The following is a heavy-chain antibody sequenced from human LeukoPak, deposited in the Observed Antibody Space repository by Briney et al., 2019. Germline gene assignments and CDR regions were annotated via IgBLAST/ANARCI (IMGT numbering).Heavy chain of an antibody. Sequence: ASQTLSLTCAISGDSVSSNSXAXXXXXXXXXXXXXXXXXTYYRSKWYNDYAVSVKSRITINPDTSMNQFSLQLNSVTPEDTAVYYCARYDRSVGWFDPWGQGTLVTVSS. V-gene: IGHV6-1*01. CDR1: GDSVSSNSXA. J-gene: IGHJ5*02. D-gene: IGHD5/OR15-5a*01. CDR2: TYYRSKWYN. CDR3: ARYDRSVGWFDP.